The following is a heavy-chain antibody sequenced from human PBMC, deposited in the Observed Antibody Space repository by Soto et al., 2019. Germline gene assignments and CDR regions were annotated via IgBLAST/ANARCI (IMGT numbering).Heavy chain of an antibody. CDR2: IKSKTDGGTT. CDR3: TTDVATILHYYYYGMDV. D-gene: IGHD5-12*01. J-gene: IGHJ6*02. Sequence: GGSLRLSCAASGFTFSNAWMSWVRQAPGKGLEWVGRIKSKTDGGTTDYAAPVKGRFTISRDDSKNTLYLQMNSLKTEDTAVYYCTTDVATILHYYYYGMDVWGQGTTVTVSS. V-gene: IGHV3-15*01. CDR1: GFTFSNAW.